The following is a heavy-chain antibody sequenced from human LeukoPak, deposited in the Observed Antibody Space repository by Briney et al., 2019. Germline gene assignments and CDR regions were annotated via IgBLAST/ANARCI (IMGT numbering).Heavy chain of an antibody. V-gene: IGHV5-51*01. CDR3: ASQGCSYGYGLDY. CDR2: IYPGDSDT. CDR1: GDSFTKYW. Sequence: PGESLKISCKGSGDSFTKYWIGWVRQMLGKGLEWVGIIYPGDSDTRYSPSFQGQVTFSVDKSISTAYLQWSSLKASDTAMYYCASQGCSYGYGLDYWGRGTLVTVSS. J-gene: IGHJ4*02. D-gene: IGHD3-16*01.